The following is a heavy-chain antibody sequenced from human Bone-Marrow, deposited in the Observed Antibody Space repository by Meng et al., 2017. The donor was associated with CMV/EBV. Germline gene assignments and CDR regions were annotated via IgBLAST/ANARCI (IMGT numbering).Heavy chain of an antibody. Sequence: SETLSLTCTVSGGSISSYYWSWIRQPPGKGLEWIGYIYYSGSTNYNPSLKSRVTISVDTSKNQFSLKLSSVTAADTAAYYCARARGSSWYFDLWGRGTLVTVSS. CDR1: GGSISSYY. V-gene: IGHV4-59*01. J-gene: IGHJ2*01. CDR3: ARARGSSWYFDL. CDR2: IYYSGST. D-gene: IGHD2-15*01.